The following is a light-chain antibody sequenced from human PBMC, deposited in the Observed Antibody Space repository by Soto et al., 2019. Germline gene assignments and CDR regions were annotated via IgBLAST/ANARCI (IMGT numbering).Light chain of an antibody. CDR1: TGTVTSGHY. CDR3: LLSYIGFRV. J-gene: IGLJ3*02. CDR2: DTS. V-gene: IGLV7-46*01. Sequence: QAVVTQEPSLTVSPGGPVNLTCGSSTGTVTSGHYPYWFQQKPGQAPRTLIYDTSNKHYGTPARFSGSLLGGKAALTLSGAQTEDEAEYYCLLSYIGFRVFGGGNQLTVL.